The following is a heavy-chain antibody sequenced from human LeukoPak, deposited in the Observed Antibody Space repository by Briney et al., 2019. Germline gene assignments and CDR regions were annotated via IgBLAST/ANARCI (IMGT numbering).Heavy chain of an antibody. CDR1: GFTFSSYA. CDR3: AKGAITMVRGFPNFDY. CDR2: ISGSGGST. D-gene: IGHD3-10*01. V-gene: IGHV3-23*01. J-gene: IGHJ4*02. Sequence: GGSLSLSCAASGFTFSSYAMSWVRRAPGKGLEWVSAISGSGGSTYYADSVKGRFTISRDNSKNTLYLQMNSLRAEDTAVYYCAKGAITMVRGFPNFDYWGQGTLVTVSS.